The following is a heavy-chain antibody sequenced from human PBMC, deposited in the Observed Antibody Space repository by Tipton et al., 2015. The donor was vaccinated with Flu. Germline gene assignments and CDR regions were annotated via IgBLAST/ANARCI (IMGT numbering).Heavy chain of an antibody. CDR1: GGSISSGGYY. D-gene: IGHD3-22*01. V-gene: IGHV4-31*03. Sequence: TLSLTCTVSGGSISSGGYYWSWIRQHPGKGLEWIGYIYYSGSTYYNPSLKSRVTISVDTSKNQFSLKLSSVTAADTAVYYCVRAPRSGYYYGYWGQGTLVTVSS. J-gene: IGHJ4*02. CDR2: IYYSGST. CDR3: VRAPRSGYYYGY.